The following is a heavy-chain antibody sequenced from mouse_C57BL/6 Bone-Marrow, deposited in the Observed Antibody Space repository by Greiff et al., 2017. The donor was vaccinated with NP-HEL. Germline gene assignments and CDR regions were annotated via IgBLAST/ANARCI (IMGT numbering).Heavy chain of an antibody. J-gene: IGHJ2*01. CDR1: GYTFTSYW. CDR2: INPSSGYT. V-gene: IGHV1-7*01. CDR3: AALITTAYYFDY. Sequence: VQLQQSGAELAKPGASVKLSCKASGYTFTSYWMHWVKQRPGQGLEWIGCINPSSGYTKYNQKFKDKATLTADKSSSTAYMQLSSLTYEDSAVYYCAALITTAYYFDYWGQGTTLTVSS. D-gene: IGHD1-1*01.